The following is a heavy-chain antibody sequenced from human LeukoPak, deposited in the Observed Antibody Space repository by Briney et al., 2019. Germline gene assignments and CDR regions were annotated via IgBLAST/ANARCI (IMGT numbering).Heavy chain of an antibody. CDR3: AEGTVTNNWFDP. Sequence: EASVKVSCKASGYTFTGYYMHWVRQAPGQGLEWMGWINPNSGGTNYAQKFQGRVTMTRDTSISTAYMELSRLRSDDTAVYHCAEGTVTNNWFDPWGQGTLVTVSS. V-gene: IGHV1-2*02. CDR1: GYTFTGYY. CDR2: INPNSGGT. D-gene: IGHD4-17*01. J-gene: IGHJ5*02.